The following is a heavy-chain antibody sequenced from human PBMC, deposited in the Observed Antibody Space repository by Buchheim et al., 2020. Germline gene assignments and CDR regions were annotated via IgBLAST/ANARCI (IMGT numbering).Heavy chain of an antibody. CDR2: ISGRGGSP. CDR3: ARDYYDSSGYSNWYFDL. Sequence: EVQLLESGGGLVQPGGSLRLSCAASGFTFSSYAMSWVRQAPGKGLEWVSAISGRGGSPYYADSVKGRFTIPRDNSKNSLYLQMNSLRAEDTAVYYCARDYYDSSGYSNWYFDLWGRGTL. D-gene: IGHD3-22*01. V-gene: IGHV3-23*01. CDR1: GFTFSSYA. J-gene: IGHJ2*01.